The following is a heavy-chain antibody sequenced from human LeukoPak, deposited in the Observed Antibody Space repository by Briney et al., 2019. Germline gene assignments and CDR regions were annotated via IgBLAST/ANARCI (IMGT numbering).Heavy chain of an antibody. V-gene: IGHV1-18*01. CDR1: GYTFTSYG. J-gene: IGHJ4*02. CDR2: ISAYNGNT. D-gene: IGHD2-2*02. CDR3: ARVHCGSTSCYMHFDY. Sequence: GASVKVSCKASGYTFTSYGISWVRQAPGQGLEWMGWISAYNGNTNYAQKLQGRVTMTTDTSTSTAYMELRSLRSDDTAVYYCARVHCGSTSCYMHFDYWGQGTLVTVSS.